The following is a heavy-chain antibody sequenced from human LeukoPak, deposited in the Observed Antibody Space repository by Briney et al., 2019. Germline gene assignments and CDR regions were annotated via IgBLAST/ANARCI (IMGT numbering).Heavy chain of an antibody. CDR1: GCSIAGYH. CDR3: ARRNDFDI. Sequence: SETLSLTCTVSGCSIAGYHWSWIRQPPGKGLEWIGYIYSSGSTEYKPSLKSRATISADTSRNQFSLKLTSVTAADTAIYYCARRNDFDIWGQGTMVTVSS. CDR2: IYSSGST. V-gene: IGHV4-4*08. J-gene: IGHJ3*02.